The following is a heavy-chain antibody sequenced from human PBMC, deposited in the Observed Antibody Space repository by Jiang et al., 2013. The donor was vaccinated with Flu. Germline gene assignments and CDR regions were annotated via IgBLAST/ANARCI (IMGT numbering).Heavy chain of an antibody. CDR2: TYYRSKWYS. V-gene: IGHV6-1*01. D-gene: IGHD5-18*01. CDR1: GDSVSSNSAA. CDR3: ARDPETYTYGQPADAFDI. J-gene: IGHJ3*02. Sequence: QTLSLTCVISGDSVSSNSAAWNWIRQSPSRGLEWLGRTYYRSKWYSDYAISVKSRIIFNPDAPKNQFSLHLNSVTPEDTAVYYCARDPETYTYGQPADAFDIWGQGTMVTVSS.